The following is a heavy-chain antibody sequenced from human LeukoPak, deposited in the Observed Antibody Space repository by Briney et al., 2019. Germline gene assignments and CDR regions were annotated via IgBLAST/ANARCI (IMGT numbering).Heavy chain of an antibody. Sequence: GGSLRLSCVASGFTFDTYSMNWIRQAPGKGLEWTSYITDDSKTMYYADSVKGRFTISRDNSKNTLYLQMNSLRAEDTAVYYCAKAPRTTVTTFGPSRPAWGQGTLVTVSS. CDR2: ITDDSKTM. D-gene: IGHD4-11*01. CDR1: GFTFDTYS. CDR3: AKAPRTTVTTFGPSRPA. J-gene: IGHJ5*02. V-gene: IGHV3-48*01.